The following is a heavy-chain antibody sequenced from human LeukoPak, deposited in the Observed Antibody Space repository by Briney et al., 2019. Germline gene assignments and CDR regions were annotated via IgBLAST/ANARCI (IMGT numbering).Heavy chain of an antibody. CDR1: GGSISSYY. CDR2: IYYSGST. CDR3: ARHRGWAFGVPRSNWFDP. Sequence: SETLSLACTVSGGSISSYYWSWIRQPPGKGLEWIGSIYYSGSTYYNPSLKSRVTISVDTSKNQFSLKLSSVTAADTAVYYCARHRGWAFGVPRSNWFDPWGQGTLVTVSS. J-gene: IGHJ5*02. D-gene: IGHD3-3*01. V-gene: IGHV4-59*05.